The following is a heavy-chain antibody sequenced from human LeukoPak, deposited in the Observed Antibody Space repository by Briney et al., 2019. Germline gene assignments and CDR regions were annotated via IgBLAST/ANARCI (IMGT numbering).Heavy chain of an antibody. V-gene: IGHV1-69*13. CDR1: GGTFSSYA. CDR2: IIPIFGTA. J-gene: IGHJ5*02. D-gene: IGHD5-18*01. CDR3: ARAGGSAMAFNWFDP. Sequence: SVKVSCRASGGTFSSYAISWVRQAPGQGLEWMGGIIPIFGTANYAQKFQGRVTITADESTSTAYMELSSLRSEDTAVYYCARAGGSAMAFNWFDPWGQGTLVTVSS.